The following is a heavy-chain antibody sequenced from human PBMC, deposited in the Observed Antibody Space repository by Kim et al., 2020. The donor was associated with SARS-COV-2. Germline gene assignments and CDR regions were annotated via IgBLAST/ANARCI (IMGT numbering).Heavy chain of an antibody. Sequence: GGSLRLSCAVSGFSFSDYTFNWVRQAPGKGLEWISYISTRSSSIYYADSVKGRFTISRDNAKNLLFLQMNNLRAEDTAMYYCTRIHFYDDAFDVWGQGT. V-gene: IGHV3-48*01. CDR2: ISTRSSSI. CDR3: TRIHFYDDAFDV. D-gene: IGHD3-22*01. J-gene: IGHJ3*01. CDR1: GFSFSDYT.